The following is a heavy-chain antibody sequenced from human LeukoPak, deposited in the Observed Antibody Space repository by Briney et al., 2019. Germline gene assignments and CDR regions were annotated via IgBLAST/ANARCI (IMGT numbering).Heavy chain of an antibody. CDR2: IYYSGST. CDR3: ATYDSSGYSAFDI. D-gene: IGHD3-22*01. J-gene: IGHJ3*02. Sequence: SETLSLTCTVSGGPISSYYWSWIRQPPGKGLEWIGYIYYSGSTNYNPSLKSRVTISVDTSKNQFSLKLSSVTAADTAVCYCATYDSSGYSAFDIWGQGTMVTVSS. V-gene: IGHV4-59*08. CDR1: GGPISSYY.